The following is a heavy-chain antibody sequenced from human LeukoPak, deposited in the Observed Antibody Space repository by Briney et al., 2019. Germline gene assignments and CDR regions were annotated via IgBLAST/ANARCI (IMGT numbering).Heavy chain of an antibody. J-gene: IGHJ5*02. Sequence: SETLSLTCTVSGGSISSGGYYWSWIRQHPGKGLEWIGYIYYSGSTYYNPSLKSRVTISVDTSKNQFSLKLSSVTAADTAVYYCARGGNSPYNWFDPWGQGTLVTVSS. CDR3: ARGGNSPYNWFDP. CDR2: IYYSGST. D-gene: IGHD4-23*01. CDR1: GGSISSGGYY. V-gene: IGHV4-31*03.